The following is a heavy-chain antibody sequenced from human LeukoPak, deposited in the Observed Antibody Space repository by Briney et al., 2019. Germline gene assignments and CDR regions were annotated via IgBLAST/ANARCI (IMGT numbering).Heavy chain of an antibody. CDR1: GGSISSGPYF. D-gene: IGHD3-3*01. V-gene: IGHV4-30-2*06. CDR3: ARYTIFGVVPNWFDP. J-gene: IGHJ5*02. CDR2: IWPSGST. Sequence: SETLSLTCSVSGGSISSGPYFWSWIRQSPGQGLEWIGYIWPSGSTNYNPSLKSRVTISVDTSKNQFSLKLSSVTAADTAVYYCARYTIFGVVPNWFDPWGQGTLVTVSS.